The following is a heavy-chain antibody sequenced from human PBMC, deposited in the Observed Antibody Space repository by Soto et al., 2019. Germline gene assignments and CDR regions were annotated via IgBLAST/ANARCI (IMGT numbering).Heavy chain of an antibody. CDR2: IYYDGSP. CDR3: ARLGGPDTMFDP. D-gene: IGHD3-10*01. J-gene: IGHJ5*02. V-gene: IGHV4-39*01. Sequence: SETLSLTCTVSGGSVSSNSYSWGWIRQPPGKGLEWIASIYYDGSPYYNPSLKSRVTISVDTSRNQFSLKWSSVTAADTAVYYCARLGGPDTMFDPWGPGTLVTVSS. CDR1: GGSVSSNSYS.